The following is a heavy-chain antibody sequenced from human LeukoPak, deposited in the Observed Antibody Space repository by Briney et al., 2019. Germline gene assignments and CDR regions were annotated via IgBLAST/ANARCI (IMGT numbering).Heavy chain of an antibody. J-gene: IGHJ4*02. V-gene: IGHV3-23*01. Sequence: GGSLRLSCAASGFTFSSYAMSWVRQAPGKGLEWVSSISGSGGSTYYADSVKGRFTISRDNSKNTLYLQMNSLRAEDTAVYYCAKGVYYYDSSGYQFDYWGKGTLVTVSS. CDR1: GFTFSSYA. CDR3: AKGVYYYDSSGYQFDY. CDR2: ISGSGGST. D-gene: IGHD3-22*01.